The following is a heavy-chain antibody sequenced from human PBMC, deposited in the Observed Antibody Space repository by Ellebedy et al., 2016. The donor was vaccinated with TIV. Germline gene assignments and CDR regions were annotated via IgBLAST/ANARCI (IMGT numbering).Heavy chain of an antibody. CDR2: FYYSGSS. CDR1: GASISSSSYF. V-gene: IGHV4-39*01. D-gene: IGHD3-10*01. J-gene: IGHJ5*02. Sequence: MPSETLSLTCTVSGASISSSSYFWGWIRQPPGKGLEWVGRFYYSGSSYYSPSLKSRVTISVDTSKNQFSLKLSAVTAADTAVYYCARLRIALFRGVIVGNWFDPWGQGTLVTVSS. CDR3: ARLRIALFRGVIVGNWFDP.